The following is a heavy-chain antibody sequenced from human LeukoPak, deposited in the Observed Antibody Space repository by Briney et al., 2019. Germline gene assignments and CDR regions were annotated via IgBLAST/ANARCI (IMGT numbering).Heavy chain of an antibody. CDR3: ARDKGRYCSGGSCYGYNWFDP. D-gene: IGHD2-15*01. Sequence: PSETLSLTCTVSGGSISSSSYYWSWIRQPPGKGLEWIGYIYYSGSTNYNPSLKSRVTISVDTSKNQFSLKLSSVTAADTAVYYCARDKGRYCSGGSCYGYNWFDPWGQGTLVTVSS. CDR1: GGSISSSSYY. V-gene: IGHV4-61*01. J-gene: IGHJ5*02. CDR2: IYYSGST.